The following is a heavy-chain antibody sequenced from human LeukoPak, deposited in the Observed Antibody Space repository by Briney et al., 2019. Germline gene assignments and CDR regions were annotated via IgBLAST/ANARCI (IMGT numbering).Heavy chain of an antibody. D-gene: IGHD2-2*01. V-gene: IGHV1-69*13. Sequence: SVKVSCKASGGTFSSYAISWVRQAPGRGLEWMGGIIPIFGTANYAQKFQGRVTITADESTSTAYMELSSLRSEDTAVYYCAPGQLPRDGAFDIWGQGTMVTVSS. CDR1: GGTFSSYA. CDR2: IIPIFGTA. CDR3: APGQLPRDGAFDI. J-gene: IGHJ3*02.